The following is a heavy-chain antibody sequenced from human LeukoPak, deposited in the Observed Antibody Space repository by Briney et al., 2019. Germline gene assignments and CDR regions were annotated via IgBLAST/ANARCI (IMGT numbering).Heavy chain of an antibody. D-gene: IGHD3-3*01. CDR3: TRDSDFYLFDY. J-gene: IGHJ4*02. V-gene: IGHV3-53*01. Sequence: GGSLRLSCAASGLTVSSNYMSWVRQAPGKGLEWVSVIYSGGSTYYADSVKGRFTISRDNAKNTLYLQMNSLRAEDTAVYYCTRDSDFYLFDYWGQGTLVTVSS. CDR2: IYSGGST. CDR1: GLTVSSNY.